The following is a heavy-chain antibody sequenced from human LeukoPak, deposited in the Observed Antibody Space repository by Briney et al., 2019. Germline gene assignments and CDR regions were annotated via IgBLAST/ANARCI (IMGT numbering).Heavy chain of an antibody. CDR3: ARGAFDYYDSSGYGYAFDI. D-gene: IGHD3-22*01. Sequence: PGGSLRLSCAASGFTFSRYWMSWVRQAPGKGLEWVANIKQDGSEKYYVDSVKGRFTISRDSAKNSLYLQMNSLRVEDTAVYYCARGAFDYYDSSGYGYAFDIWGQGTMVTVSS. CDR1: GFTFSRYW. CDR2: IKQDGSEK. V-gene: IGHV3-7*01. J-gene: IGHJ3*02.